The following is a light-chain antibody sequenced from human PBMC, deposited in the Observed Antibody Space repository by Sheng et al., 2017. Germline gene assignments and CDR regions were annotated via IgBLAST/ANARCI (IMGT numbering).Light chain of an antibody. Sequence: DIRMTQSPSSLSASVGARVTISCRASQGIRNSLAWYQHRPGKAPKVLLYAASRLEIGVPPRFSGSGTGTDFTLTIGSLQPEDFATYYCHQYYGVPPYTFGQGTKVEIK. CDR3: HQYYGVPPYT. CDR2: AAS. J-gene: IGKJ2*01. V-gene: IGKV1-NL1*01. CDR1: QGIRNS.